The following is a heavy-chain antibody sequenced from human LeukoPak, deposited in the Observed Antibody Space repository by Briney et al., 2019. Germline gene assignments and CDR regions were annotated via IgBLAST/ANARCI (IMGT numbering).Heavy chain of an antibody. J-gene: IGHJ4*02. Sequence: ASVKVSCKASGYTFTSYYMHWVRQAPGQGLEWMGVINPTGGYISYAQKFQGRVTMTRDTSTSTVYMEVSSLRSEDTAVYYCARVVLTGYIPYDYWGQGTLVTVSS. CDR3: ARVVLTGYIPYDY. CDR2: INPTGGYI. V-gene: IGHV1-46*01. CDR1: GYTFTSYY. D-gene: IGHD3-9*01.